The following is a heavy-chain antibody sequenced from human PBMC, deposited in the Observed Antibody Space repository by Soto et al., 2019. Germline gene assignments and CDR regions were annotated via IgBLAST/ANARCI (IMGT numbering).Heavy chain of an antibody. V-gene: IGHV3-30-3*01. J-gene: IGHJ6*04. CDR2: ISYDGSNK. CDR1: GFTFSSYA. Sequence: QVQLVESGGGVVQPGRSLRLSCAASGFTFSSYAMHWVRQAPGKGLEWVAVISYDGSNKYYADSVKGRFTISRDNSKNTLYLQMNSLRAEDTAVYYCARGGLAIAARTYDYYGMDVWGKGTTVTVSS. CDR3: ARGGLAIAARTYDYYGMDV. D-gene: IGHD6-6*01.